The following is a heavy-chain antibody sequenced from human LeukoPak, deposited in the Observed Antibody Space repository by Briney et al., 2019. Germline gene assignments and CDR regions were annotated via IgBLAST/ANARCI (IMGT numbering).Heavy chain of an antibody. V-gene: IGHV3-23*01. Sequence: GGSLRLSCAASGFTFSSHAMSWVRQAPGKGLEWVSSISRSGATTYYADSVKGRFTIIRDISKNTLSLQMNSLRAGDTAVYYCAKDYHHYYGSGSYFAYWGQGTLVTVSS. J-gene: IGHJ4*02. CDR2: ISRSGATT. CDR3: AKDYHHYYGSGSYFAY. CDR1: GFTFSSHA. D-gene: IGHD3-10*01.